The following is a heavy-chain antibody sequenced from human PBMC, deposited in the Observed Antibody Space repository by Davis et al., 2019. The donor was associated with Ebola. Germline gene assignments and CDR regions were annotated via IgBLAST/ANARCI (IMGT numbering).Heavy chain of an antibody. CDR1: GGSFSGYY. Sequence: PSETLSLTCAVYGGSFSGYYWSWIRRPPGKGLEWIGEINHSGSTNYNPSLKSRVTISVDTSKNQFSLKLSSVTAADTAVYYCARAPGGYYYYYMDVWGKGTTVTVSS. CDR2: INHSGST. J-gene: IGHJ6*03. V-gene: IGHV4-34*01. CDR3: ARAPGGYYYYYMDV. D-gene: IGHD3-10*01.